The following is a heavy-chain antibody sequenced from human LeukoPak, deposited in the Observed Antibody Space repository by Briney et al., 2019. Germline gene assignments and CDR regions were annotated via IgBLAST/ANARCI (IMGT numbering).Heavy chain of an antibody. CDR3: ARGSEQEGDYFDY. CDR1: GGSISSGNYY. J-gene: IGHJ4*02. V-gene: IGHV4-61*02. D-gene: IGHD1/OR15-1a*01. CDR2: IYISGST. Sequence: SQTLSLTCTVSGGSISSGNYYWSWIRQPAGKGLEWIGRIYISGSTNYNPSLKSRVTMSVDTSKNQFSLKLSSVTAADTAVYYCARGSEQEGDYFDYWGQGTLVTVSS.